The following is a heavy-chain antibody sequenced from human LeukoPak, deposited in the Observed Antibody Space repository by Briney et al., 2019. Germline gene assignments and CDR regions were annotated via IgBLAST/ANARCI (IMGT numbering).Heavy chain of an antibody. D-gene: IGHD5-24*01. CDR2: IKEDGTET. J-gene: IGHJ4*02. CDR1: GFMFSSNW. V-gene: IGHV3-7*03. CDR3: AKEGRSLQTY. Sequence: GGSLRLSCAASGFMFSSNWMSWVRLAPGKGLEWVANIKEDGTETYYVDSVKGRFTISRDNAKNSLYLQMNSLRVEDTAVNYCAKEGRSLQTYWGQGTLVTISS.